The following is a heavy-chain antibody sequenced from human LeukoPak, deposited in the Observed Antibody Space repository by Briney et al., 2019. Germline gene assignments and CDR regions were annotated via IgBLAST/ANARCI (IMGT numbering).Heavy chain of an antibody. J-gene: IGHJ4*02. V-gene: IGHV1-8*02. CDR1: GYSFTTYD. D-gene: IGHD2-15*01. CDR2: MNPNSGNR. Sequence: GASVKVSCKASGYSFTTYDINWVRQATGQGLEWVGYMNPNSGNRVYAQKFQGRVTMTRDMSTSTVYMELSSLRSEDTAVYYCAREGYCSGGSCSHFDYWGQGTLVTVSS. CDR3: AREGYCSGGSCSHFDY.